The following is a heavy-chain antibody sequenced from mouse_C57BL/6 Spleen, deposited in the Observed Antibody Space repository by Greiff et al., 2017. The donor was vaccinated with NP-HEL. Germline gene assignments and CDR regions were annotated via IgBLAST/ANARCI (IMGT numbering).Heavy chain of an antibody. V-gene: IGHV1-7*01. CDR3: ARSTDYHGSWFAY. J-gene: IGHJ3*01. CDR2: INPSSGYT. Sequence: QVQLKQSGAELAKPGASVKLSCKASGYTFTSYWMHWVKQRPGQGLEWIGYINPSSGYTKYNQKFKDKATLTADKSSSTAYMQLSSLTYEDSAVYYCARSTDYHGSWFAYWGQGTLVTVSA. CDR1: GYTFTSYW. D-gene: IGHD1-2*01.